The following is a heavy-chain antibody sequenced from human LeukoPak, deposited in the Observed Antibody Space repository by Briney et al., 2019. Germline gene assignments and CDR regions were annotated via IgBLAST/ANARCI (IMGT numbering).Heavy chain of an antibody. CDR1: GGTFSSYA. Sequence: ASVKVSCKASGGTFSSYAISWVRQAPGQGLEWMGGIIPIFGTANYAQKFQGRVTITADESTSTAYMELSSLRSEDTAVYYCARDRWLQFGPFDYWGQGTLVTVSS. CDR3: ARDRWLQFGPFDY. J-gene: IGHJ4*02. D-gene: IGHD5-24*01. V-gene: IGHV1-69*01. CDR2: IIPIFGTA.